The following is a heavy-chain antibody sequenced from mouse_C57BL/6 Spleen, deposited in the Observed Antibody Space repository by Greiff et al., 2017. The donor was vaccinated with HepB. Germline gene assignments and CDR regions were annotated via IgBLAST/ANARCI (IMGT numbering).Heavy chain of an antibody. CDR3: ARGANYYGSSYYFDY. CDR2: IDPSDSYT. J-gene: IGHJ2*01. V-gene: IGHV1-50*01. D-gene: IGHD1-1*01. Sequence: VQLQQSGAELVKPGASVKLSCKASGYTFTSYWMQWVKQRPGQGLEWIGEIDPSDSYTNYNQKFKGKATLTVDTSSSTAYMQLSSLTSEDSAVYYCARGANYYGSSYYFDYWGQGTTLTVSS. CDR1: GYTFTSYW.